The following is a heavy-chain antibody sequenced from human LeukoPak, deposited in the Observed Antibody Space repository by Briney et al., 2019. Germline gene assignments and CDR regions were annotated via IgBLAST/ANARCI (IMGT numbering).Heavy chain of an antibody. Sequence: QPGGSLRLSCAASGFSFSNYGMSWFRQAPGKGLEWVSAISGSGGSTYYADSVKGRFTISRDNSKNTLYLQMNSLRAEDTAVYYCAKDTVVAAASSFDPWGQGTLVTVSS. CDR2: ISGSGGST. CDR3: AKDTVVAAASSFDP. CDR1: GFSFSNYG. V-gene: IGHV3-23*01. D-gene: IGHD2-15*01. J-gene: IGHJ5*02.